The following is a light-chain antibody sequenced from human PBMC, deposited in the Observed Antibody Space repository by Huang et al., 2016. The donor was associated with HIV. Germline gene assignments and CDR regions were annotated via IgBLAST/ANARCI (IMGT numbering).Light chain of an antibody. Sequence: EIVLTQSPGTLSLSPGERATLSCSASQSVSSGYLAWYQQKPGQAPRLLFYGASSRATGIADRFSGSGSGTDFTLTISRLEPEDFAVYYCQQYDSSPWTFGQGTKVEIK. CDR2: GAS. CDR3: QQYDSSPWT. CDR1: QSVSSGY. V-gene: IGKV3-20*01. J-gene: IGKJ1*01.